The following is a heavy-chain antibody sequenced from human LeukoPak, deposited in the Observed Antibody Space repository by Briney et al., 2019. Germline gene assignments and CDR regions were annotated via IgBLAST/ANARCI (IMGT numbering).Heavy chain of an antibody. J-gene: IGHJ5*02. V-gene: IGHV4-4*02. Sequence: SETLSLTCAVPGASISSINWWNWVRQSPGKGLEWIGEIYHSGTTNYNPSLKSRVTISVDNSKNQISLKLSSVTAADTAVYYCARSPSGSSSRWFDPWGQGTLVTISS. CDR2: IYHSGTT. D-gene: IGHD1-26*01. CDR1: GASISSINW. CDR3: ARSPSGSSSRWFDP.